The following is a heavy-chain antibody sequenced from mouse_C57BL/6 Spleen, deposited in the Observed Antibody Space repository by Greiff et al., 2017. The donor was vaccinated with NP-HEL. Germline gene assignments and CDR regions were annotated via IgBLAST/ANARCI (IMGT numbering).Heavy chain of an antibody. D-gene: IGHD1-1*01. Sequence: QVQLQQPGAELVRPGTSVKLSCKASGYTFTSYWMHWVKQRPGQGLEWIGVIDPSDSYTNYNQKFKGKATLTVDTSSSTAYMQLSSLTSEDSAVYYCARSYGSSFLDYWGQGTTLTVSS. CDR3: ARSYGSSFLDY. CDR1: GYTFTSYW. V-gene: IGHV1-59*01. CDR2: IDPSDSYT. J-gene: IGHJ2*01.